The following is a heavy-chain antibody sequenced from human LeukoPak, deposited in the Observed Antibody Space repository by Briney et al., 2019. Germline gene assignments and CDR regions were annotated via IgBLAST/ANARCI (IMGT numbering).Heavy chain of an antibody. CDR3: ARGGSPDVFDI. D-gene: IGHD5-12*01. Sequence: GGSLRLSCAASGFTFSTYEMNWVRQTPGKGLEWISFISTSGNTIYYADSVKGRFTISRDNPKNSLYLQMNSLKVEDTAVYYCARGGSPDVFDIWGQGTVVTVSS. CDR1: GFTFSTYE. CDR2: ISTSGNTI. V-gene: IGHV3-48*03. J-gene: IGHJ3*02.